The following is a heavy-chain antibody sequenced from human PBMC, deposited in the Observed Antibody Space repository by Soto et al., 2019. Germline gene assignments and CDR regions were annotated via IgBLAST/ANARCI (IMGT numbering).Heavy chain of an antibody. J-gene: IGHJ6*02. V-gene: IGHV4-59*01. CDR1: GDSINNYF. CDR2: ISYSGST. CDR3: ARARQRDTGRGLDV. Sequence: QVQLQESGPGLVKPSETMSLTCTISGDSINNYFWNWIRQPPGKGLEWIGYISYSGSTSYNPSLQSRVTLSPHTSKNQFSLQLSSVTAADTAVYYCARARQRDTGRGLDVWGQGTTVTVS. D-gene: IGHD5-18*01.